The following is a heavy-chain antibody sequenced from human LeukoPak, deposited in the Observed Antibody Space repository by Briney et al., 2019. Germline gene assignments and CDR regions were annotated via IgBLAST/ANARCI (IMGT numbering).Heavy chain of an antibody. CDR3: AKEGQYSSGLPLDY. Sequence: GGSLRLSCAASGFTFSSYAMSWVRQAPGKGLEGVSAISGSGGSTYYEDSVKGGFTISRDNYKNTLYMQMNSQRAEERAVNEGAKEGQYSSGLPLDYWGQGTLVTVSS. J-gene: IGHJ4*02. D-gene: IGHD6-19*01. CDR2: ISGSGGST. CDR1: GFTFSSYA. V-gene: IGHV3-23*01.